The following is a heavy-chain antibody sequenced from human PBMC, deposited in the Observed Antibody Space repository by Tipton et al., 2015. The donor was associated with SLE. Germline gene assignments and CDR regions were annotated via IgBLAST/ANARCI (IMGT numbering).Heavy chain of an antibody. J-gene: IGHJ6*03. V-gene: IGHV4-34*01. CDR2: INHSGST. D-gene: IGHD2-21*02. CDR3: ARGGLTYGYYYYMDV. Sequence: TLSLTCAVYGGSFSDYYWSWIRQPPGKGLEWIGEINHSGSTNYNPSLKSRVTISVDTSKNQFSLKLSSVTAADTAVYYCARGGLTYGYYYYMDVWGNGTTVAVSS. CDR1: GGSFSDYY.